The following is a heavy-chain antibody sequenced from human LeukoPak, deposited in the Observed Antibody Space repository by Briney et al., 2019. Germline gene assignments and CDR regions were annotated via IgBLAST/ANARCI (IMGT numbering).Heavy chain of an antibody. CDR1: GYTFTGYY. CDR3: ARSGYDPVSSYYYYGMDV. Sequence: GASVKVSCKASGYTFTGYYMHWVRQAPGQGLEWMGWINPNSGGTNYAQKFQGWVTMTRDTSISTAYMELSRLRSDDTAVYYCARSGYDPVSSYYYYGMDVWGQGTTVTVSS. D-gene: IGHD5-12*01. V-gene: IGHV1-2*04. CDR2: INPNSGGT. J-gene: IGHJ6*02.